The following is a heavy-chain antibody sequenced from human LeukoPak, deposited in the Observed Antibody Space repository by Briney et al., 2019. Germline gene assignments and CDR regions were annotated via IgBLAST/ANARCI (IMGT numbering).Heavy chain of an antibody. D-gene: IGHD5-24*01. CDR1: GYTFTSYD. J-gene: IGHJ6*03. CDR3: ARDPVEMATISDYMDV. Sequence: ASVKVSRKASGYTFTSYDINWVRQATGQGLEWMGWMNPNSGNTGYAQKFQGRVTMTEDTSTDTAYMELSSLRSEDTAVYYCARDPVEMATISDYMDVWGKGTTVTISS. V-gene: IGHV1-8*01. CDR2: MNPNSGNT.